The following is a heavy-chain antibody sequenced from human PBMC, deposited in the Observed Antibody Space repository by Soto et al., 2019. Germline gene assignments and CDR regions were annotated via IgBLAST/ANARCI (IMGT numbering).Heavy chain of an antibody. Sequence: PGGSLRLSCAASGFTFSSYAMSWVRQAPGKGLEWVSAISGSGGSTYYADSVKGRFTISRDNSKNTLYLQMNSLRAEDTAVYYCAKDWAGTTYVQIDYWGQGTLVTVSS. V-gene: IGHV3-23*01. J-gene: IGHJ4*02. D-gene: IGHD1-1*01. CDR1: GFTFSSYA. CDR3: AKDWAGTTYVQIDY. CDR2: ISGSGGST.